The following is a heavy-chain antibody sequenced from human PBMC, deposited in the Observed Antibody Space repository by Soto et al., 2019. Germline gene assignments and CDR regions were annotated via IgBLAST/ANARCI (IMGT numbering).Heavy chain of an antibody. CDR2: IYFTGSP. D-gene: IGHD2-21*02. CDR3: VRPQSCGTRTCFSSFDH. V-gene: IGHV4-39*02. J-gene: IGHJ4*02. Sequence: QLQLLESGPGLVKPSGTLSLTCSVSGGSIDKSGYYWGWIRQAPGKGLEWIGTIYFTGSPYYNPSLKSRVAISLASSNSHFYLNLTSVTAADTAVYFCVRPQSCGTRTCFSSFDHWGQGILVTVSS. CDR1: GGSIDKSGYY.